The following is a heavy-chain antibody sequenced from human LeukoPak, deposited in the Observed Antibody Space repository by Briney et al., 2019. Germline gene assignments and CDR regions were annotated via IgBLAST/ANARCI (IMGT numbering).Heavy chain of an antibody. CDR1: GGSFSGYY. D-gene: IGHD6-19*01. Sequence: SETLSHTCAMYGGSFSGYYWSWIRQPPGKGLEWIGEINHSGSTNYNPSLKSRVTISVDTSKNQFSLKLSSVTAADTAVYYCARGRSGWYVSPWGQGTLVTVSS. CDR3: ARGRSGWYVSP. CDR2: INHSGST. J-gene: IGHJ5*02. V-gene: IGHV4-34*01.